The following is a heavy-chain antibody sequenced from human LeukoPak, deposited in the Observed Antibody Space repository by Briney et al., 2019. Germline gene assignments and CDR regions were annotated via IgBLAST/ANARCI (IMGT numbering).Heavy chain of an antibody. CDR1: GGSVSSGNYY. J-gene: IGHJ4*02. Sequence: SETLSLTCTVSGGSVSSGNYYWSWIRQPPGKELEWIGYMYYSGSTNYNPSLKSRVTISADTSKNQFSLKLTSVTAADTAVYYCARGMPWRSPKPLDYWGQGTLVTVSS. V-gene: IGHV4-61*01. D-gene: IGHD2-2*01. CDR3: ARGMPWRSPKPLDY. CDR2: MYYSGST.